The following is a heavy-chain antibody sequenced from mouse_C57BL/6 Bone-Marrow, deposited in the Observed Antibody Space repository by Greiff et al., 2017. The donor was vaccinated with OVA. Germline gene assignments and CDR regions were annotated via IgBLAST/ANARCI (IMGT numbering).Heavy chain of an antibody. Sequence: EVQLQQSGPELVKPGASVKISCKASGYTFTDYYMNWVKQSHGKSLEWIGDINPNNGGTSYNQKFKGKATLTVDKSSSTAYMELRSLTSEDSAGYYWARCGTTVPYYFDYWGQGTTLTVAS. CDR2: INPNNGGT. J-gene: IGHJ2*01. D-gene: IGHD1-1*01. CDR1: GYTFTDYY. V-gene: IGHV1-26*01. CDR3: ARCGTTVPYYFDY.